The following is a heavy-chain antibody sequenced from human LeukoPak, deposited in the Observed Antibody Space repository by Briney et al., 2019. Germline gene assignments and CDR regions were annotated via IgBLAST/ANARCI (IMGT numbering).Heavy chain of an antibody. CDR1: GFTFSSYG. D-gene: IGHD2-15*01. Sequence: GGSLRLSCAASGFTFSSYGMHWVRQAPGKGLEWVAFIRYDGSNKYYADSVKGRFTISRDNAKSTVYLQMNSLTPEDTAVYYCARDGGTSTPFDYWGQGTLVTVSS. J-gene: IGHJ4*02. CDR3: ARDGGTSTPFDY. CDR2: IRYDGSNK. V-gene: IGHV3-30*02.